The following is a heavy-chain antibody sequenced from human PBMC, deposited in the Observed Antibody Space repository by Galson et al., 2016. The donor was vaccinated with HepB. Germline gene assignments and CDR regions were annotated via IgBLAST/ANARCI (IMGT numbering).Heavy chain of an antibody. CDR1: GFSFTNFA. D-gene: IGHD3-3*01. CDR2: INGGGGKT. V-gene: IGHV3-23*01. J-gene: IGHJ6*02. Sequence: SLRLSCAASGFSFTNFAMTWVRQAPGKGLEWVSTINGGGGKTNYAESVKGRFTISRDNSYNSLYLQMNSLRAEDADVYYCATEYVLRSLESSSYYFRGLDVWGQGTTVTVS. CDR3: ATEYVLRSLESSSYYFRGLDV.